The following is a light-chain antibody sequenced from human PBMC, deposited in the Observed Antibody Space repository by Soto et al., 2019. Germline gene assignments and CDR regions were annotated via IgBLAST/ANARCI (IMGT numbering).Light chain of an antibody. J-gene: IGLJ1*01. CDR2: EVS. CDR3: SSYTSSSTYV. V-gene: IGLV2-14*01. Sequence: QYALTQPASVSGSPGQSITISCTGTSSDVGTYNYVSWYQLHPGKAPKLMGYEVSNRPSGVSNRSSGSKSGNTASLTISGLQAEDEADYHSSSYTSSSTYVFGTGTKLTVL. CDR1: SSDVGTYNY.